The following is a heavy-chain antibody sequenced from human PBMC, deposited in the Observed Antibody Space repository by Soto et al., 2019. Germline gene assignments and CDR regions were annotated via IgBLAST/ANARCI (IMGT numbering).Heavy chain of an antibody. Sequence: QITLKESGPTLVKPTQTLTLTCTFSGFSLSTSGVGVGWIRQPPGKALEWLALIYWDDDKRYSPSLKSRLTITKDTSKNQVVLTMTNMDPVDTATYYCAHRRRPGSGYDWHAFDIWGQGTMVTVSS. CDR2: IYWDDDK. J-gene: IGHJ3*02. CDR1: GFSLSTSGVG. V-gene: IGHV2-5*02. D-gene: IGHD5-12*01. CDR3: AHRRRPGSGYDWHAFDI.